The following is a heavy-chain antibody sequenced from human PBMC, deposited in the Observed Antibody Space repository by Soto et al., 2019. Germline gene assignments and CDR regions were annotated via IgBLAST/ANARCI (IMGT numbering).Heavy chain of an antibody. V-gene: IGHV4-34*01. CDR2: INHSGRT. J-gene: IGHJ3*02. CDR3: ARWDYDSRDAFDI. CDR1: GESFGYYY. Sequence: SETLSLTCGVYGESFGYYYWSWIRQPPGKGLEWIGEINHSGRTKYKSSLKSRVTISIDTSKTQFSLKMTSVTAADTAVYYSARWDYDSRDAFDIWGQGTMVTVSS. D-gene: IGHD3-3*01.